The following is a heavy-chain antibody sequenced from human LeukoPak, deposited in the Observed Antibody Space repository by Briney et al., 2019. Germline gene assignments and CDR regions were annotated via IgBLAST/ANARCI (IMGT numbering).Heavy chain of an antibody. Sequence: ASVKVSCKASGYTFPGHYIHWVRQAPGQGLDWMRRINPSSGGTNYAQKFQGRVTMTRDTSISTAYMELSSLKSDDTAVYFCARDLRRYSYGDFDYWGQGTLVTVSS. CDR2: INPSSGGT. V-gene: IGHV1-2*06. D-gene: IGHD5-18*01. CDR3: ARDLRRYSYGDFDY. J-gene: IGHJ4*02. CDR1: GYTFPGHY.